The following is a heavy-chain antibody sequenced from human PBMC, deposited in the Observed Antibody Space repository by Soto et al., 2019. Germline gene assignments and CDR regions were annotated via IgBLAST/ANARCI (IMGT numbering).Heavy chain of an antibody. V-gene: IGHV4-34*01. CDR2: INHSGST. D-gene: IGHD1-26*01. J-gene: IGHJ4*02. CDR1: GGAFSGYY. CDR3: VRALELVGAHKAIDY. Sequence: SETLSLTCAVYGGAFSGYYWSWIRQPPGKGLEWIGEINHSGSTNYTPSLKSRVTISVDTSKNQVSLKLSSVTAADTAMYYCVRALELVGAHKAIDYWGQGTLVT.